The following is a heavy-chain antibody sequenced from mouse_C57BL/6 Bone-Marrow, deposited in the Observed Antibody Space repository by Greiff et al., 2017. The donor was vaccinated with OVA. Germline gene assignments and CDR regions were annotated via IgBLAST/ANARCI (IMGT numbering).Heavy chain of an antibody. J-gene: IGHJ2*01. CDR2: IYPRSGNT. V-gene: IGHV1-81*01. D-gene: IGHD6-1*01. CDR3: AREHSDYFDY. Sequence: LVESGAELARPGASVKLSCKASGYTFTSYGISWVKQRTGQGLEWIGEIYPRSGNTYYNEKFKGKATLTADKSSSTAYMELRSLTSEDSAVYFCAREHSDYFDYWGQGTTLTVSS. CDR1: GYTFTSYG.